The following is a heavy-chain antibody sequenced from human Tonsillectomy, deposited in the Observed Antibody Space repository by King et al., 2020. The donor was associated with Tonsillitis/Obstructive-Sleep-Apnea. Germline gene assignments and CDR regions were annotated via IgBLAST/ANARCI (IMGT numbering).Heavy chain of an antibody. J-gene: IGHJ5*02. CDR3: AKGGTYYSVPLDL. Sequence: VQLVESGGDLVQPGGSLRLSCEGSGFIFSNFWVHWVRQAPGKGPVWVSGIKGDGTETNYADSVKGRFTISRDNAGNTLSLQMNSLRAEDTAVYYCAKGGTYYSVPLDLWGQGTLVTVSS. D-gene: IGHD1-26*01. CDR2: IKGDGTET. CDR1: GFIFSNFW. V-gene: IGHV3-74*01.